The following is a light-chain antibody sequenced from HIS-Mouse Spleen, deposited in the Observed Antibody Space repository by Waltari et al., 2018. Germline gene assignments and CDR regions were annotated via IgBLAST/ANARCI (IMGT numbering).Light chain of an antibody. CDR3: QSYDSSNLV. V-gene: IGLV6-57*04. J-gene: IGLJ3*02. Sequence: NFMLTQPHSVSESPGKTVTISCTRSSGSIASNYVQWYQQRPGSAPPTVIYEDNQRPSGVPDRFSGSIASSSNSASLTISGLKTEDEADYYCQSYDSSNLVFGGGTKLTVL. CDR2: EDN. CDR1: SGSIASNY.